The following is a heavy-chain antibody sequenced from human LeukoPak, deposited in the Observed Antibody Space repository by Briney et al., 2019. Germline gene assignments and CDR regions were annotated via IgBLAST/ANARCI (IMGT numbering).Heavy chain of an antibody. D-gene: IGHD4-17*01. CDR2: ISWNSGSI. CDR1: GFTFDDYA. V-gene: IGHV3-9*01. Sequence: PGRSLRLSCAASGFTFDDYAMHWVRQAPGKGLEWVSGISWNSGSIGYADSVKGRFTISRDNAKNSLYLQMNSLRAEDTAVYYCARDSPYGDYILGAFDIWGQGTMVTVSS. J-gene: IGHJ3*02. CDR3: ARDSPYGDYILGAFDI.